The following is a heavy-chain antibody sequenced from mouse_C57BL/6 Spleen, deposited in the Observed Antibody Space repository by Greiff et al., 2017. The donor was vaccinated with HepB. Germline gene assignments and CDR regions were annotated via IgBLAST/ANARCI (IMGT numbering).Heavy chain of an antibody. CDR2: INPSNGGT. J-gene: IGHJ2*01. D-gene: IGHD3-2*02. Sequence: QVQLQQPGPELVKPGASVKLSCKASGYTFTSYWMHWVKQRPGQGLEWIGNINPSNGGTNYNEKFKSKATLTVDKSSSTSYMQLSSLTSEDSAVYYCAQTAQGRYYVDYWGQGTTLTVSS. CDR1: GYTFTSYW. CDR3: AQTAQGRYYVDY. V-gene: IGHV1-53*01.